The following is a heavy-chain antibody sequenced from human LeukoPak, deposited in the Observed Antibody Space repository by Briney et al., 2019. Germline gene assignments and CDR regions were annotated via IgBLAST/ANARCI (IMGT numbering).Heavy chain of an antibody. D-gene: IGHD7-27*01. CDR1: GFTFNTCA. V-gene: IGHV3-23*01. CDR3: ARRLNWGFSDF. Sequence: GGSLRLSCAASGFTFNTCAIQWVRQAPGRGLEWVSSVSPSGGETFYAASVKGRFTISRDESQNTVYLQLSSLSAEDTAVYYCARRLNWGFSDFWGQGTLVTVSS. CDR2: VSPSGGET. J-gene: IGHJ4*02.